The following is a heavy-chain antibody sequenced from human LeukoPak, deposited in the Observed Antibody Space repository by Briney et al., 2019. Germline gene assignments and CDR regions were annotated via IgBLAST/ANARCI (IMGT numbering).Heavy chain of an antibody. CDR1: GFTFSTYW. V-gene: IGHV3-7*01. CDR3: ARQPFDY. Sequence: GVSLRLSCAASGFTFSTYWMSWVRQAPGKGLEWVANINQDGSAKYYVDFVKGRFTISRDNAKNSLYLQMNSLRAEDTAVYYCARQPFDYWGQGTLVTVSS. D-gene: IGHD6-13*01. J-gene: IGHJ4*02. CDR2: INQDGSAK.